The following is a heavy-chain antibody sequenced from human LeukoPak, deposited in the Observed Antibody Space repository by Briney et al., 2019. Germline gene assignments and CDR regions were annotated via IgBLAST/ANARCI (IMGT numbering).Heavy chain of an antibody. D-gene: IGHD4-17*01. V-gene: IGHV4-59*01. CDR1: GGSISSYY. CDR2: IYYSGST. CDR3: ARGLTTVTTDFDY. Sequence: SETLSLTCTVSGGSISSYYWSWIRQPPGKGLEWLGYIYYSGSTNYNPSLKSRVTISVDTSKNQFSLKLSSVTAADTAVYYCARGLTTVTTDFDYWGQGTLVTVSS. J-gene: IGHJ4*02.